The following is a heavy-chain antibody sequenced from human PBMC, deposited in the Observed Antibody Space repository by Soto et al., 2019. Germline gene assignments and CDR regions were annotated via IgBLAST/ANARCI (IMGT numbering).Heavy chain of an antibody. J-gene: IGHJ4*02. CDR2: INAGNGNT. Sequence: QVQLVQSGAEVKKPGASVKVSCKASGYTFTSYAMHWVRQAPGQRLEWMGWINAGNGNTKYSQKFQGRVTITRDTSASTAYRELSSLRSEGTAVYYCARAGDDCSTPTCSIIDYWGQGTLVTVSS. CDR1: GYTFTSYA. V-gene: IGHV1-3*01. CDR3: ARAGDDCSTPTCSIIDY. D-gene: IGHD2-2*01.